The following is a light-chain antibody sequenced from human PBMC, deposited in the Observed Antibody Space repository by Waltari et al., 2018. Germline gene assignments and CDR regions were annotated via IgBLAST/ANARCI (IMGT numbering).Light chain of an antibody. Sequence: QAVVTQEPSLTVSPGGTVTLTCGSSTGAVTSGHYPYWFQQKSGQAPRTLLSDTSNKHSWTPARFSGSLLGGKAALTLSGAQPEDEADYYCLLSYSGARVFGGGTKLTVL. J-gene: IGLJ2*01. CDR3: LLSYSGARV. V-gene: IGLV7-46*01. CDR1: TGAVTSGHY. CDR2: DTS.